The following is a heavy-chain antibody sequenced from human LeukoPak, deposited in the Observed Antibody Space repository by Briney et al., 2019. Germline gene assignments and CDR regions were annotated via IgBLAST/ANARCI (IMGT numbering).Heavy chain of an antibody. Sequence: SETLSLTCTVSGGSISSGGYYWGWIRQPPGKGLEWIGNIYYSGSTYYNSSLKSRVTISVDTSKNQFSLKLSSVTAADTAVYYCARGHRWELAAFYYFDYWGQGTLVTVSS. CDR2: IYYSGST. CDR1: GGSISSGGYY. J-gene: IGHJ4*02. CDR3: ARGHRWELAAFYYFDY. V-gene: IGHV4-39*07. D-gene: IGHD1-26*01.